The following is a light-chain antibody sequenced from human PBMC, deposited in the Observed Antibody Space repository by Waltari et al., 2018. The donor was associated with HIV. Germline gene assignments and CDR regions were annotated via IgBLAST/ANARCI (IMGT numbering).Light chain of an antibody. CDR2: GAS. Sequence: EIVLPQSPGTLPLSPGERATLSCRASQSFSSSYLAWYQQRPGQAPSHLIYGASSRATGIPDRFSGSGSGTDFTLTISRLEPEDFAVYDCQQYGSSPPYSFGQGTKLEIK. J-gene: IGKJ2*03. CDR3: QQYGSSPPYS. V-gene: IGKV3-20*01. CDR1: QSFSSSY.